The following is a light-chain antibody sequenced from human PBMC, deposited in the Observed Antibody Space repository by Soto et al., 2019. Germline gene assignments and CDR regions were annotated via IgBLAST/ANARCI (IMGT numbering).Light chain of an antibody. CDR1: QDFNNR. CDR2: DAS. CDR3: QQANRFPYS. V-gene: IGKV1-12*01. J-gene: IGKJ2*03. Sequence: DIQMSQSPSSVSASVGDRVTITCRASQDFNNRLAWYQQTPGKAPKLLLYDASSLQPGVPSRFSGSGSGTDFTLTISSLQPEDFATYYCQQANRFPYSFGQGTKLEMK.